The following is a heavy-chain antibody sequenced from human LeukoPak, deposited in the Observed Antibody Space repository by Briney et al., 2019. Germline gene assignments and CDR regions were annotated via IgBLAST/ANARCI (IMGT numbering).Heavy chain of an antibody. CDR1: GFTFNNYA. Sequence: GGSLRLSCAASGFTFNNYAMSWVRQAPGQGLEWVSSISSGGSTYYADSVKGRFTISRDNSKNTLYLQMNSLRAEDTAVYYCAKGMRYSSGWYYFDYWGQGTLVTVSS. CDR2: ISSGGST. V-gene: IGHV3-23*01. CDR3: AKGMRYSSGWYYFDY. D-gene: IGHD6-19*01. J-gene: IGHJ4*02.